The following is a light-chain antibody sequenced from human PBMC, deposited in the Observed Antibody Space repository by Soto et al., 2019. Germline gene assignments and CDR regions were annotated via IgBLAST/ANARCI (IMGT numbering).Light chain of an antibody. Sequence: DIQMTQSPSSLSASVGDRVTITCRASQSISSYLNWYQQKPGKVPKLLIYAASSLQSAVPSRFSGSGSETDFSLTISSLQPEDFATYYCQQSYSTPLYTFGQGTTLEIK. CDR2: AAS. CDR3: QQSYSTPLYT. J-gene: IGKJ2*01. V-gene: IGKV1-39*01. CDR1: QSISSY.